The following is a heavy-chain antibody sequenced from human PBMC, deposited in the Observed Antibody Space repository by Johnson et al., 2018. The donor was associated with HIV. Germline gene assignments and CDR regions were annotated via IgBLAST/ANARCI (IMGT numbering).Heavy chain of an antibody. CDR3: ARGSRYTYDNDAFDI. CDR1: GFTFSRYW. D-gene: IGHD1-14*01. J-gene: IGHJ3*02. CDR2: IQQDGSEK. V-gene: IGHV3-7*01. Sequence: VQLVESGGGLVQPGGSLRLSSSASGFTFSRYWMSWVRQAPGKGLEWVANIQQDGSEKYYVDSVKGRITISRDNAKTSLYLQMNSLGAEDTAVYYCARGSRYTYDNDAFDIWGQGTMVTVSS.